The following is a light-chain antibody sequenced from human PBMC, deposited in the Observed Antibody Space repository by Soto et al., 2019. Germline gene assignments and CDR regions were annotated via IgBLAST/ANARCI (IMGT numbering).Light chain of an antibody. CDR2: GAS. V-gene: IGKV1-12*01. CDR1: QDINSS. Sequence: DIVMTQSPSSMSASVGDRVTITCRASQDINSSLAWYQQKPGKAPKLLIYGASTLQSGVPSRFSGSGSGTDFTLTISSLQPEDFATYYCQQTTSHPLTFGRGTKVDIK. CDR3: QQTTSHPLT. J-gene: IGKJ4*01.